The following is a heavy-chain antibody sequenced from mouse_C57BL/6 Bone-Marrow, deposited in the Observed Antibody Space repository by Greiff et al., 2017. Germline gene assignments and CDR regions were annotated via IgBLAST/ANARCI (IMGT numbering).Heavy chain of an antibody. CDR2: INPNNGGT. CDR3: ARGMGIYYGNSDYAMDY. Sequence: VQLQQSGPELVKPGASVKISCKASGYTFTDYYMNWVKQSHGKSLEWIGDINPNNGGTSYNQKFKGKATLTVDKSSSTAYMELRSLTSEDSAVYYCARGMGIYYGNSDYAMDYWGQGTSVTVSS. CDR1: GYTFTDYY. D-gene: IGHD2-1*01. J-gene: IGHJ4*01. V-gene: IGHV1-26*01.